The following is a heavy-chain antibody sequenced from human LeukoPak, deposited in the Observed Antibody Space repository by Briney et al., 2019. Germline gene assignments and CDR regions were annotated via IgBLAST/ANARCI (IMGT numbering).Heavy chain of an antibody. D-gene: IGHD3-10*01. CDR1: GFIFSSYE. CDR2: ISESGNTI. J-gene: IGHJ5*02. CDR3: ARLSRADSGNWLDP. V-gene: IGHV3-48*03. Sequence: PGGSLRLSCAASGFIFSSYEMNWVRQAPGKGLEWLSYISESGNTIYPADSVKGRFTISRDNAKNSLYLQMNRLRAEDTAVYYCARLSRADSGNWLDPWGQGTLVSVSS.